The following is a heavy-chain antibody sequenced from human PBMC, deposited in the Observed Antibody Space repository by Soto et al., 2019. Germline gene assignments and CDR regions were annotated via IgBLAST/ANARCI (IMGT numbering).Heavy chain of an antibody. V-gene: IGHV3-23*01. CDR1: GFNFRIYA. CDR3: AKDLRPDGRYDLDY. Sequence: TVGSLRLSCAASGFNFRIYAMNWVRQAPGKGLEWVSVMIGDGTSWDYADSVRGRFTISRDNSKNTLYLQMNSLRAEDTAVYYCAKDLRPDGRYDLDYWGQGTLVTVSS. D-gene: IGHD1-26*01. CDR2: MIGDGTSW. J-gene: IGHJ4*02.